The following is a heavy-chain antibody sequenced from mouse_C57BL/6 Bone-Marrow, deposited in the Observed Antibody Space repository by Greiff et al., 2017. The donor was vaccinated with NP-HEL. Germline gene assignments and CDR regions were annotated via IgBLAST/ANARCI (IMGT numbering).Heavy chain of an antibody. J-gene: IGHJ3*01. V-gene: IGHV1-5*01. CDR2: IYPGNSDT. D-gene: IGHD1-1*01. CDR3: TQEFYYGSSSAWFAY. Sequence: VQLQQSGTVLARPGASVKMSCKTSGYTFTSYWMHWVKQRPGQGLEWIGAIYPGNSDTSYNQKFKGKAKLTAVTSASTAYMELSSLTNEDSAVYYCTQEFYYGSSSAWFAYWGKGTLVTVSA. CDR1: GYTFTSYW.